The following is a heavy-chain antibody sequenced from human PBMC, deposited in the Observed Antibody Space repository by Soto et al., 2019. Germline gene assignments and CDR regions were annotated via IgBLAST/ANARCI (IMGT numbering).Heavy chain of an antibody. CDR3: ARRPRYHYDSSGYSSAFDY. CDR2: IYPGDSDT. D-gene: IGHD3-22*01. J-gene: IGHJ4*02. CDR1: GFTFINYW. V-gene: IGHV5-51*01. Sequence: PGESLKISCQGSGFTFINYWIGWVRQRPGKGLEWMGIIYPGDSDTRYGPSLQGQVTISADSSINTAYLQWSSLKASDTAVYYCARRPRYHYDSSGYSSAFDYWGRGTLVTVSS.